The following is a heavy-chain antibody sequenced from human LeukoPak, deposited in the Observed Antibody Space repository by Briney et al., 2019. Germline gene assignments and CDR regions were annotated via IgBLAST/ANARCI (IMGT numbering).Heavy chain of an antibody. CDR2: IIPILGIA. CDR3: ARDTAIVVVIAFDI. D-gene: IGHD2-21*01. J-gene: IGHJ3*02. CDR1: GGTFSSYT. Sequence: SVKVSCKASGGTFSSYTISWVRQAPGQGLEWMGRIIPILGIANYAQKFQGRVTITADKSTSTAYMELSSLRSEDTAVYYCARDTAIVVVIAFDIWGQGTMVTVSS. V-gene: IGHV1-69*04.